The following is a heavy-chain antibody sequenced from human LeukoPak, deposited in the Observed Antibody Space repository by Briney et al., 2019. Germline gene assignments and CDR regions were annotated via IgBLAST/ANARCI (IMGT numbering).Heavy chain of an antibody. Sequence: QSGGSLRLSCAASGFTFSSYAMSWVRQAPGKVLEWVSAISGSGGSTYYADSVKGRFTISRDNSKNTLYLQMNSLRAEDTAVYYCARVEKDWFDPWGQGTLVTVSS. J-gene: IGHJ5*02. CDR3: ARVEKDWFDP. CDR2: ISGSGGST. V-gene: IGHV3-23*01. CDR1: GFTFSSYA.